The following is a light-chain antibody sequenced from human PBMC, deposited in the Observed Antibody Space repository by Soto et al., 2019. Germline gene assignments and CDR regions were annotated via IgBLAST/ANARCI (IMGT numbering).Light chain of an antibody. CDR1: QSVSSN. CDR3: QQYSNWPRT. J-gene: IGKJ1*01. CDR2: GAS. V-gene: IGKV3-15*01. Sequence: EIVITQSPATLSVSPGERATLSCRASQSVSSNLAWYQQKTGQAPRILIYGASTRATGIPARFSGIWSGTEFTLSLSSLQSEDFKVYYCQQYSNWPRTFGQGTKV.